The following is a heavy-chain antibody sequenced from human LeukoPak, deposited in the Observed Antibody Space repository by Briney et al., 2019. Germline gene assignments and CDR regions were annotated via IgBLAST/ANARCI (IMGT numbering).Heavy chain of an antibody. CDR3: ARALAAAQSDC. V-gene: IGHV1-8*01. CDR1: GYTFTSYG. CDR2: MNHNSGHT. Sequence: ASVTVSCKGSGYTFTSYGINWVRLAPAPGLEWMRWMNHNSGHTGYAQKFQGRVTLTRNTSISTAYKELRNLRSDDTAVYYCARALAAAQSDCWGQGTLVTVS. D-gene: IGHD2-15*01. J-gene: IGHJ4*02.